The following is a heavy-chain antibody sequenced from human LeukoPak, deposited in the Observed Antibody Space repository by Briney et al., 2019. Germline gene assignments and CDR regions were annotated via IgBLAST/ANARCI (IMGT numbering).Heavy chain of an antibody. Sequence: GGSLRLSCAASGFTFSAFAMNWVRQAPGKGLEWVSFISRSDATAYYADSVKGRFTISRDNSKNTMYLQMNTLRAEDTARYFCARDDYGDWPPLFDYWGQGTLVTVSS. D-gene: IGHD4-17*01. CDR2: ISRSDATA. J-gene: IGHJ4*02. CDR3: ARDDYGDWPPLFDY. V-gene: IGHV3-23*01. CDR1: GFTFSAFA.